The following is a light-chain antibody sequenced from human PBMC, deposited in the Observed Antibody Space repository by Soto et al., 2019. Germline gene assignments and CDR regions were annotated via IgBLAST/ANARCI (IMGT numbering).Light chain of an antibody. CDR2: RTS. CDR1: QSISSN. V-gene: IGKV3-15*01. Sequence: EIVMTQSPATLSVSPGERATLSCRASQSISSNLAWYQQKPGQAPRLLMFRTSSRATGFPASFSGSGSGTESNHTNSSLQSEDLGVYYCQKYKNWPRSIFGGGTRVEIK. CDR3: QKYKNWPRSI. J-gene: IGKJ4*01.